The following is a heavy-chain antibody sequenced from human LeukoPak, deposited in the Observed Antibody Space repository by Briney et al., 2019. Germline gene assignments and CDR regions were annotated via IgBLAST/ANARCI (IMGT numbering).Heavy chain of an antibody. CDR1: GFTFSSYW. Sequence: TGGSLRLSCAASGFTFSSYWMSWDRQAPGKGLEWVANIKQDGSAKNYGDSVRGRFTISRDNAKNSLFLQMNSLRAEDTAVYYCARDNGSSPFDCWGQGTLVTVSS. V-gene: IGHV3-7*01. CDR3: ARDNGSSPFDC. D-gene: IGHD5-18*01. J-gene: IGHJ4*02. CDR2: IKQDGSAK.